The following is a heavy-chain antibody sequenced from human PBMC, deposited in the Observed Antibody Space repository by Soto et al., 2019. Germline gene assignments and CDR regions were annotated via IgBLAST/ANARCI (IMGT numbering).Heavy chain of an antibody. CDR3: AKYYDFWSGYFKHDYYYYYMDV. Sequence: GGSLRLSCAASGFTFSSYAMSWVRQAPGKGLEWVSAISGSGGSTYYADSVKGRFTISRDNSKNTLYLQMNSLRAEDTAVYYCAKYYDFWSGYFKHDYYYYYMDVWGKGTTVTVSS. J-gene: IGHJ6*03. CDR2: ISGSGGST. D-gene: IGHD3-3*01. CDR1: GFTFSSYA. V-gene: IGHV3-23*01.